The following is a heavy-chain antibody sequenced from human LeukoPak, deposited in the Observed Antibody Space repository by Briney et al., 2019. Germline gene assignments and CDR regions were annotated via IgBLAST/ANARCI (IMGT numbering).Heavy chain of an antibody. CDR3: ARGTVIEY. J-gene: IGHJ4*02. CDR2: MYQSGSS. D-gene: IGHD4-17*01. CDR1: GGSISSGSYY. Sequence: SETLSLTCTVSGGSISSGSYYWSWIRQPPGKGLEWIGYMYQSGSSYYNPSLRGRVTISGDKSNNQFSLKLDSVTAADTAVYYCARGTVIEYWGQGTLVTVSS. V-gene: IGHV4-61*05.